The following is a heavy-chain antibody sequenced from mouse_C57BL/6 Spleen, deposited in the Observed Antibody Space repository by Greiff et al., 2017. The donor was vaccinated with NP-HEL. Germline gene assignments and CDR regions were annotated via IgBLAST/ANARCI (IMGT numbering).Heavy chain of an antibody. V-gene: IGHV1-55*01. CDR3: ARSGYYEDYAMDY. Sequence: QVQLQQPGAELVKPGASVKMSCKASGYTFTSYWITWVKQRPGQGLEWIGDIYPGSGSTNYNEKFKSKATLTVDTSSSTAYMQLSSLTSEDSAVYYSARSGYYEDYAMDYWGQGTSVTVSS. D-gene: IGHD2-3*01. CDR2: IYPGSGST. CDR1: GYTFTSYW. J-gene: IGHJ4*01.